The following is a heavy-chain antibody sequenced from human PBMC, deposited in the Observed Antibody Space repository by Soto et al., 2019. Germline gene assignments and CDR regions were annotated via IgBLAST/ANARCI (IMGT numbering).Heavy chain of an antibody. V-gene: IGHV1-2*02. CDR2: INPNSGGT. D-gene: IGHD6-19*01. CDR1: GYTFTGYY. J-gene: IGHJ6*02. Sequence: ASVKVSCKASGYTFTGYYMHWVRQAPGQGLGWMGWINPNSGGTNYAQKFQGRVTMTRDTSISTAYMELSRLRSDDTAVYYCARAADSSGWYRGPYYYYGMDVWGQGTTVTVSS. CDR3: ARAADSSGWYRGPYYYYGMDV.